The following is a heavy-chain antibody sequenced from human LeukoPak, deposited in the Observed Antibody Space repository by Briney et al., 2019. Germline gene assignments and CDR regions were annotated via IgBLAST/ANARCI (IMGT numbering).Heavy chain of an antibody. CDR2: IKQDGSEK. CDR3: ASNYYDSSGPRFDP. CDR1: GFTFSDYW. J-gene: IGHJ5*02. Sequence: PGGSLRLSCAASGFTFSDYWMDWVRQAPGKGLEWVANIKQDGSEKYYVDSVKDRFTISRDNAKNSLYLQMNSLRAEDTAVYYCASNYYDSSGPRFDPWGQGTLVTVSS. V-gene: IGHV3-7*01. D-gene: IGHD3-22*01.